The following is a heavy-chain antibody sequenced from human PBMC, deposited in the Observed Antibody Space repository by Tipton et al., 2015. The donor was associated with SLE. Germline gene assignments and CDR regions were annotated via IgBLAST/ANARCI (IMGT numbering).Heavy chain of an antibody. J-gene: IGHJ4*02. CDR2: IYTSGST. D-gene: IGHD6-13*01. CDR3: ARGRNGIAAAGLDY. V-gene: IGHV4-30-4*01. CDR1: GGSISSSDYY. Sequence: TLSLTCTVSGGSISSSDYYWSWIRQPPGKGLEWIGYIYTSGSTNYNPSLKSRVTISVDTSKNQFSLKLSSVTAADTAVYYCARGRNGIAAAGLDYWGQGTLVTVSS.